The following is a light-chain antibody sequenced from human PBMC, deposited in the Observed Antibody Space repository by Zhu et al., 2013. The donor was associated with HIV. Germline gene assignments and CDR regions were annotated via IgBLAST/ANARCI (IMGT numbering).Light chain of an antibody. CDR2: GAD. Sequence: EIVLTQSPGTLSLSPGERATLSCRASRGLTNNFLAWYQQKPGQAPRLLIYGADTRVTGIPARFSGSGSGTDFTLTISRVEPEDFAVYYCQQYGASPLTFGGGTTVEIK. J-gene: IGKJ4*01. CDR3: QQYGASPLT. CDR1: RGLTNNF. V-gene: IGKV3-20*01.